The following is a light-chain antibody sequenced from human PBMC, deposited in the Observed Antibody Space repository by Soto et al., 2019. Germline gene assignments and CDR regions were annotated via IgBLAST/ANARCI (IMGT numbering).Light chain of an antibody. CDR2: DVS. CDR3: ASYTTRSFYV. Sequence: QSALTQPASVSGSPGQSIAISCTGTGSDVGGYRYVSWYQQHPGKAPKLIIYDVSNRPSGVSDRFSGSKSGNTASLTISGFQSEDEADYYCASYTTRSFYVLGTGPRSPS. CDR1: GSDVGGYRY. J-gene: IGLJ1*01. V-gene: IGLV2-14*01.